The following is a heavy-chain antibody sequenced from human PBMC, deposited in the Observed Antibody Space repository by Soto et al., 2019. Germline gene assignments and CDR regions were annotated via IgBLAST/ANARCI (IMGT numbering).Heavy chain of an antibody. CDR3: ARDLYSSSWEVYYYYGMDV. J-gene: IGHJ6*02. CDR1: GGTFSSYA. Sequence: SVKVSCKASGGTFSSYAISWVREAPGQGLEWMGGIIPIFGTANYAQKFQGRVTITADKSTSTAYMELSSLRSEDTAVYYCARDLYSSSWEVYYYYGMDVWGQGTTVTVSS. D-gene: IGHD6-13*01. V-gene: IGHV1-69*06. CDR2: IIPIFGTA.